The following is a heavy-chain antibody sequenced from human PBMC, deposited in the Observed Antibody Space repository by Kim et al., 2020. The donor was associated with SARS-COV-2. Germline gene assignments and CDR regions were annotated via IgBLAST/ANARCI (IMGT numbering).Heavy chain of an antibody. V-gene: IGHV3-30*18. CDR1: GFTFSSYG. Sequence: GGSLRLSCAASGFTFSSYGMHWVRQAPGKGLEWVAVISYDGSNKYYADSVKGRFTISRDNSKNTLYLQMNSLRAEDTAVYYCAKDKSPCAAAIFDYWGQGTLVTVSS. CDR2: ISYDGSNK. CDR3: AKDKSPCAAAIFDY. J-gene: IGHJ4*02. D-gene: IGHD6-13*01.